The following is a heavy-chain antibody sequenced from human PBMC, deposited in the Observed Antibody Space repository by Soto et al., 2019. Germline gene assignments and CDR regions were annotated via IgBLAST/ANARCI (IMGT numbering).Heavy chain of an antibody. V-gene: IGHV1-2*02. CDR2: INPNSGGT. CDR3: ARVCIGGGASCSHRGLGAFDI. J-gene: IGHJ3*02. Sequence: AASVKVSCKASGYTFTGYYMHWVRQAPGQGLEWMGWINPNSGGTNYAQKFQGRVTMTRDTSISTAYMELSRLRSNDTAVYYCARVCIGGGASCSHRGLGAFDIWGQGTMVSVSS. D-gene: IGHD2-15*01. CDR1: GYTFTGYY.